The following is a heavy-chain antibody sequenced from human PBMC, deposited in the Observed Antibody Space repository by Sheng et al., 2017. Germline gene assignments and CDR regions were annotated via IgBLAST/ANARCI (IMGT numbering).Heavy chain of an antibody. V-gene: IGHV3-7*01. CDR1: GFAFSGYY. D-gene: IGHD6-19*01. CDR2: INGDGSAR. Sequence: EVQLVESGGGLVQPGGSLRLSCAASGFAFSGYYMTWVRQAPGKGLEWVANINGDGSARNYVDSVKGRFTISRDNAKNSLFLQLNNLRPEDTAVYYCASGEGWLFDSWGQGTLVTVSS. J-gene: IGHJ4*02. CDR3: ASGEGWLFDS.